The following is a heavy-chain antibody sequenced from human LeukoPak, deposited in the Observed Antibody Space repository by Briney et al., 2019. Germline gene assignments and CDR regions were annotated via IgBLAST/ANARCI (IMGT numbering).Heavy chain of an antibody. CDR2: ISTSGRT. CDR1: GFTFSSYA. J-gene: IGHJ4*02. CDR3: ARGLDSSGYYHVVDS. D-gene: IGHD3-22*01. V-gene: IGHV3-23*01. Sequence: GGSLKLSCADSGFTFSSYAMSWVRQAPGKGLEWVSLISTSGRTHYADSVQGRFTISRDNSKNTLSLHMNSLRAEDTAVYYCARGLDSSGYYHVVDSWGQGALVTVSS.